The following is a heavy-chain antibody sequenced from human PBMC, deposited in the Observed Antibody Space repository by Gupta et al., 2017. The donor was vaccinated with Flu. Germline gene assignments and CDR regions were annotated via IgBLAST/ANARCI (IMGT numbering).Heavy chain of an antibody. J-gene: IGHJ6*03. D-gene: IGHD5-12*01. CDR3: ARGRWVATRADYYLDF. CDR1: GYSFNDYA. V-gene: IGHV1-3*01. Sequence: QVQFVQSGTEVKKPGASVKVSCKASGYSFNDYAVHWVRQAPGQRLEWMGWINAGNGHKKYSQKFQDRVTITRDTSATTAYMELSTLMSEDTAIYFCARGRWVATRADYYLDFWGEGTTVTVSS. CDR2: INAGNGHK.